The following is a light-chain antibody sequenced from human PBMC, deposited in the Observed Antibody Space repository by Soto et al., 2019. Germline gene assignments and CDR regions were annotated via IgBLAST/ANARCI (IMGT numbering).Light chain of an antibody. CDR2: DAS. CDR3: QQNSNLQAT. Sequence: EIVLTQSPATLFLSPADRATLSCRASQSVGTYINWFQQKPGQPPRLIIYDASTRVTGIPDRIRGSGSGTDFSLTISSLEPGDSAVYYCQQNSNLQATFGQGTKVDIK. V-gene: IGKV3-11*01. CDR1: QSVGTY. J-gene: IGKJ1*01.